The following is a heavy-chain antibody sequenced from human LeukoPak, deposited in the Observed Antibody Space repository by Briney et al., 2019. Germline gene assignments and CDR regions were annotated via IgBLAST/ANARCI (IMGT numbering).Heavy chain of an antibody. CDR3: ARDSLAAAGNGLDY. V-gene: IGHV4-61*02. D-gene: IGHD6-13*01. Sequence: SETLSLTCTVSGGSISSGSYYWSWIRQPAGKGLEWIGRIYTSGSTNYNPSLKSRVTISVDTSKNQFSLKLSSVTAADTAVYYCARDSLAAAGNGLDYWGQGTLVTVSS. CDR2: IYTSGST. CDR1: GGSISSGSYY. J-gene: IGHJ4*02.